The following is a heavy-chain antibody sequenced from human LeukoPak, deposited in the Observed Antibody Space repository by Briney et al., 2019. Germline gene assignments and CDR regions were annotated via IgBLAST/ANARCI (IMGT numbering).Heavy chain of an antibody. CDR3: AREDQQLAGNLDY. D-gene: IGHD6-13*01. CDR1: GFTVSSNY. CDR2: IYSGGST. Sequence: GGSLRLSCAASGFTVSSNYMSWVRQAPGKGLEWVSVIYSGGSTYYADSVKGRFTISRDNSKNTLYLQMNSVRADVTAVYYCAREDQQLAGNLDYWGQGTLVTVSS. V-gene: IGHV3-53*01. J-gene: IGHJ4*02.